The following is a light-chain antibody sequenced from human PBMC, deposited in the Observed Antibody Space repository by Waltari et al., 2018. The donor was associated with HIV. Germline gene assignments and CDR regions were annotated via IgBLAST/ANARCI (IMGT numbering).Light chain of an antibody. CDR2: GNN. Sequence: SVLTQPPSVSGAPGQRVTISCTGSSSNIGANYDLHRSQQFPGTAPKLLLSGNNDRPSGVPDRFSGSRSGTSASLAITGLQADDEADYYCQSYDSSLSGSVVFGGGTKLTVL. J-gene: IGLJ2*01. CDR1: SSNIGANYD. CDR3: QSYDSSLSGSVV. V-gene: IGLV1-40*01.